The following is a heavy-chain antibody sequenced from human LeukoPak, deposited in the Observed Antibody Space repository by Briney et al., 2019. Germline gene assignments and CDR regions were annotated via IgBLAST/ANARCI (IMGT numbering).Heavy chain of an antibody. J-gene: IGHJ4*02. V-gene: IGHV3-30*04. Sequence: GGSLRLSCAASGFTFSSYAMHWVRQAPGKGLEWVAVISYDGSNKYYADSVKGRFTISRDNSKNTLYLQMNSLRAEDTAVYYCARDLGAAADNGDYWGQRTLVTVSS. D-gene: IGHD6-13*01. CDR2: ISYDGSNK. CDR3: ARDLGAAADNGDY. CDR1: GFTFSSYA.